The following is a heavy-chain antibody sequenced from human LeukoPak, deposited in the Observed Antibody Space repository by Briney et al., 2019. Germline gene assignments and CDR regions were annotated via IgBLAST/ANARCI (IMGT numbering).Heavy chain of an antibody. CDR2: IYPNASYT. CDR3: AKNLITVAALSPFDY. V-gene: IGHV5-51*01. CDR1: GHTFTNNW. D-gene: IGHD6-19*01. Sequence: GESLKISCKGSGHTFTNNWIAWVRQMPGKGLEWMGSIYPNASYTNYNPAFQGQVTISADKSINTAYLQWSSLKASDTATYYCAKNLITVAALSPFDYWGQGSLVTVSS. J-gene: IGHJ4*02.